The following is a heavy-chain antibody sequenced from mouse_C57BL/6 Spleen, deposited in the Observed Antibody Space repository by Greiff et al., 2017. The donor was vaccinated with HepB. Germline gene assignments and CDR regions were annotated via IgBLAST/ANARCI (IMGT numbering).Heavy chain of an antibody. D-gene: IGHD3-2*02. Sequence: QVQLQQPGAELVMPGASVKLSCKASGYTFTSYWMHWVKQRPGQGLEWIGEIDPSDSYTNYNQKFKGKSTLTVDKSSSTAYMQLSSLTSEDSAVYYCARWQLRRRGYFDYWGQGTTLTVSS. V-gene: IGHV1-69*01. CDR1: GYTFTSYW. J-gene: IGHJ2*01. CDR2: IDPSDSYT. CDR3: ARWQLRRRGYFDY.